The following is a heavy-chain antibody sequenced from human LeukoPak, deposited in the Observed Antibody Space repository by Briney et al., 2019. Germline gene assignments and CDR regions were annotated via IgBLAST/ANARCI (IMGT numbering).Heavy chain of an antibody. Sequence: SETLSLTCTVSGGSISSYYWSWIRQPAGQGLDWIGRIYTSGRTNYTPSLKSRVTMSVDTSKNQFSLTLSSVTAADTAVYYCARDYGSGSYPNRGWYDPWGQGTLVTVSS. CDR1: GGSISSYY. CDR3: ARDYGSGSYPNRGWYDP. J-gene: IGHJ5*02. D-gene: IGHD3-10*01. CDR2: IYTSGRT. V-gene: IGHV4-4*07.